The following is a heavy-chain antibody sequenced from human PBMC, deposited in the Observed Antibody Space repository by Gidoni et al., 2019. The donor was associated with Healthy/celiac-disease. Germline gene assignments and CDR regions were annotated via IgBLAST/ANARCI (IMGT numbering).Heavy chain of an antibody. Sequence: QLQLQESGPGLVKPSETLSLTCTVSGGSISSSSYYWGWIRQPPGKGLEWIGSIYYSGSTYYNPSLKSRVTISVDTSKNQFSLKLSSVTAADTAVYYCARPRYYDSSGYPYWYFDLWGRGTLVTVSS. CDR1: GGSISSSSYY. CDR3: ARPRYYDSSGYPYWYFDL. V-gene: IGHV4-39*01. CDR2: IYYSGST. D-gene: IGHD3-22*01. J-gene: IGHJ2*01.